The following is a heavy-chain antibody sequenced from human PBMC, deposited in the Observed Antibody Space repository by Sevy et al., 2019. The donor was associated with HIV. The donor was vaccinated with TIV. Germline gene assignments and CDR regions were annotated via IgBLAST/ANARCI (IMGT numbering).Heavy chain of an antibody. Sequence: GGSLRLSCAASGFTFNTYAMTWVRQAPGKGLEWVSSISGGGGNTYYALSVKGRFTISRDNSKNTLYLRMNSLRAEDTAVYYCAKDDLYGDYRIDYWGQGTLVTVSS. CDR3: AKDDLYGDYRIDY. J-gene: IGHJ4*02. D-gene: IGHD4-17*01. V-gene: IGHV3-23*01. CDR1: GFTFNTYA. CDR2: ISGGGGNT.